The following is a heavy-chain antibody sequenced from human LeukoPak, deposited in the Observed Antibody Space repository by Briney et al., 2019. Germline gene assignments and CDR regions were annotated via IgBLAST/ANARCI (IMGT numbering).Heavy chain of an antibody. CDR1: GYTFTGYY. J-gene: IGHJ4*02. CDR3: AREVFGPQYFDY. V-gene: IGHV1-2*02. Sequence: ASVKVSCKASGYTFTGYYMHWVRQAPGQGLEWMGWINPNSGGTNYAQKFQGRVTMTRDTSVSTAYMELSRLRSDDTAVYYCAREVFGPQYFDYWGQGTLVTVSS. D-gene: IGHD3-10*01. CDR2: INPNSGGT.